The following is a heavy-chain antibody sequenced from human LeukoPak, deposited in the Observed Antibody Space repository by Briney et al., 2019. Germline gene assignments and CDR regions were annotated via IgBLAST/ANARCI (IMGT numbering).Heavy chain of an antibody. J-gene: IGHJ4*02. CDR2: ISGSGGST. Sequence: GGSLRLPCAASGFTFSSDAMNWVRQAPGKGLEWVSTISGSGGSTYYADSVKGRFTISRDNSKNMFYLQMNSLRAEDTAVYYRAKDWLSSYRGQGTLVTVSS. D-gene: IGHD5-12*01. CDR1: GFTFSSDA. V-gene: IGHV3-23*01. CDR3: AKDWLSSY.